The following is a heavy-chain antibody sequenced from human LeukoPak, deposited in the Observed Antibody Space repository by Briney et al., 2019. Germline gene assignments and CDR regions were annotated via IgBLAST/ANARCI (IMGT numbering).Heavy chain of an antibody. CDR1: DGSISGHY. CDR2: IHSSGSS. CDR3: ERYGDGYRYDS. J-gene: IGHJ5*01. V-gene: IGHV4-59*11. D-gene: IGHD5-24*01. Sequence: SETQSLTCTVSDGSISGHYWSCIRQPPGKGLEWIGYIHSSGSSNYNPSLKSRVTISVDTSKNQFSLKVYSVTAADTAVYYCERYGDGYRYDSWGQGVLVTVSS.